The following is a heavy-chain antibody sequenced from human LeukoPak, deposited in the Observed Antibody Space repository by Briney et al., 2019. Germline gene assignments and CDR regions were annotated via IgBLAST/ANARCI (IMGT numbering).Heavy chain of an antibody. Sequence: ASVKVSCKASGCTFTSYGISWVRQAPGQGLEWMGWISAYNGNTNYAQKLQGRVTMTTDTSTSTAYMELRSLRSDDTAVYYCARDGLRFLEWLVPDAFDIWGKGTMVTVSS. J-gene: IGHJ3*02. V-gene: IGHV1-18*01. CDR1: GCTFTSYG. CDR2: ISAYNGNT. D-gene: IGHD3-3*01. CDR3: ARDGLRFLEWLVPDAFDI.